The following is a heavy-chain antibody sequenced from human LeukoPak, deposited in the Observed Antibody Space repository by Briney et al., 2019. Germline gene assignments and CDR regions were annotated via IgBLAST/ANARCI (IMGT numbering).Heavy chain of an antibody. CDR1: GFTVSSNY. CDR3: ARERGYSYGYVGAFDI. J-gene: IGHJ3*02. Sequence: GGSLRLSCAASGFTVSSNYMSWVRQAPGKGLEWVSGIYRGGSTYYADSVKGRFTISRDNSKNTLYLQMNSLRAEDTAVYYCARERGYSYGYVGAFDIWGPGTMVTVSS. D-gene: IGHD5-18*01. CDR2: IYRGGST. V-gene: IGHV3-53*01.